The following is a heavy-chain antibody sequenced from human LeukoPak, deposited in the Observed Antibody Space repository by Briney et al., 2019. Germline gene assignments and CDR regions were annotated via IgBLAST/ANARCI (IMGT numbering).Heavy chain of an antibody. V-gene: IGHV1-2*06. J-gene: IGHJ6*02. CDR2: INPNSGGT. Sequence: ASVKVSCKGSGYIFPDYYIYWVRQAPGQGLEWMGRINPNSGGTNYAQKFQGRVTMTRDTSISTVYMELSRLRSDDTAVYYCARDGGYCSSGTICYSRAEYYYYGMDAWGQGTTVTVSS. CDR3: ARDGGYCSSGTICYSRAEYYYYGMDA. CDR1: GYIFPDYY. D-gene: IGHD2-2*01.